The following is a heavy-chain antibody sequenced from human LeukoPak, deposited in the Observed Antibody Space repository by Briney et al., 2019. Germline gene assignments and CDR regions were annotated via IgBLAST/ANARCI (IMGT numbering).Heavy chain of an antibody. Sequence: SETLSLTCTVSGGSISSYYWSWIRQPPGKGLEWIGYIYYSGSTNYNPSLKSRVTISVGTSKNQFSLKLSSVTAADTAVYYCARHRGYSYGSFDYWGQGTLVTVSS. V-gene: IGHV4-59*08. J-gene: IGHJ4*02. CDR1: GGSISSYY. D-gene: IGHD5-18*01. CDR3: ARHRGYSYGSFDY. CDR2: IYYSGST.